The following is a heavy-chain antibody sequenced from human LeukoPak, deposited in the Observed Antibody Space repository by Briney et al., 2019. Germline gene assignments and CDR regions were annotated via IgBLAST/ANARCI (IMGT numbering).Heavy chain of an antibody. CDR1: GYTFTGYY. J-gene: IGHJ4*02. CDR2: ISAYNGNT. Sequence: ASVKVSCXASGYTFTGYYMHWVRQAPGQGLEWMGWISAYNGNTNYAQKLQGRVTMTTDTSTSTAYMELRSLRSDDTAVYYCARDLPRLVGARRATDYWGQGTLVTVSS. D-gene: IGHD1-26*01. CDR3: ARDLPRLVGARRATDY. V-gene: IGHV1-18*04.